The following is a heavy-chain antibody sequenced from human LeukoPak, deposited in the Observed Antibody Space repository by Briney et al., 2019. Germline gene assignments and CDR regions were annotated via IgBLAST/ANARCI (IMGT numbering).Heavy chain of an antibody. V-gene: IGHV1-3*01. CDR2: INAGNGNT. CDR3: ARSAADDAFDI. D-gene: IGHD6-13*01. J-gene: IGHJ3*02. CDR1: GYTFTSYG. Sequence: ASVKVPCKASGYTFTSYGVHWVRQAPGQRPEWMGWINAGNGNTRYSQHFQGRVTITRDTSASTAYMELSSLRSEDTAVYYCARSAADDAFDIWGQGTMVTVSS.